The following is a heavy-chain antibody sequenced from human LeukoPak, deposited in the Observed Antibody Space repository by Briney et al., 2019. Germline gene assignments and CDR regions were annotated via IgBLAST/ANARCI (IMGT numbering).Heavy chain of an antibody. CDR2: FYSGGST. CDR3: ARWGRHYDFWSGYPYDAFDI. Sequence: PGGSLRLSCAASWFTVSSNYMNWVRQAPGKGLEWVSVFYSGGSTYCADSVKGRFTISRDNSKNTLYLQMNSLRAEDTAVYYCARWGRHYDFWSGYPYDAFDIWGQGTMVTVSS. J-gene: IGHJ3*02. D-gene: IGHD3-3*01. CDR1: WFTVSSNY. V-gene: IGHV3-53*01.